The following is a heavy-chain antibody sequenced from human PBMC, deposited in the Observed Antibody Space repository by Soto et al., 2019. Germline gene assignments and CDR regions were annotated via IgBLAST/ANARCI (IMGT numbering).Heavy chain of an antibody. V-gene: IGHV4-59*01. CDR1: GGSFSGYY. D-gene: IGHD4-17*01. CDR3: ARTTAVPNTLRSRYFFDY. J-gene: IGHJ4*02. CDR2: VYYSGTT. Sequence: SETLSLTCAVYGGSFSGYYWSWIRQPPGKRLEWIGYVYYSGTTNYNPSLKSRVTISVDLSKNQFSLRLSSVTTADTALYYCARTTAVPNTLRSRYFFDYWGQGTLVTVSS.